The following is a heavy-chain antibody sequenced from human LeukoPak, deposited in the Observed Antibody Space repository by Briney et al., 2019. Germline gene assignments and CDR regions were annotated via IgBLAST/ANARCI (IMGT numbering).Heavy chain of an antibody. CDR2: ISYDESTK. CDR1: GFTFSSYS. J-gene: IGHJ4*02. CDR3: ARTGSH. V-gene: IGHV3-30*03. Sequence: GGSLRLSCAASGFTFSSYSMNWVRQAPGKGLDWVAVISYDESTKYYADSVKGRFTISRDNSKNTLYLQMNSLRAEDTAVYYCARTGSHWGQGTLVTVSS.